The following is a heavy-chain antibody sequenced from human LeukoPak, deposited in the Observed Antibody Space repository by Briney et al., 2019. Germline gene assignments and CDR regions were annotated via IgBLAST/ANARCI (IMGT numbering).Heavy chain of an antibody. V-gene: IGHV1-69*13. CDR3: AREGIAVAGPSYNFDY. CDR2: IIPIFGTA. Sequence: GASVKVSCKASGGTFSSYSISWVRQAPGQGLEWMGGIIPIFGTANYAQKFHDRVTITADESTSTAFMELSSLRSEDTAMYYCAREGIAVAGPSYNFDYWGQGTLVTVSS. CDR1: GGTFSSYS. J-gene: IGHJ4*02. D-gene: IGHD6-19*01.